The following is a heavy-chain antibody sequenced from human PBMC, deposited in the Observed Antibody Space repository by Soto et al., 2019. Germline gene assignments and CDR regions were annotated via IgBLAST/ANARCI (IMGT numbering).Heavy chain of an antibody. J-gene: IGHJ4*02. CDR2: ISAYDGNT. CDR1: GYTFTSYG. V-gene: IGHV1-18*01. CDR3: ARDPVFLQQLSTFYVY. Sequence: QVQLVQSGAEVKKPGASVKVSCKASGYTFTSYGISWVRQAPGQGLEWMGWISAYDGNTTYSQKLQGRVTLTTDSSTSTAYMDLRSLRSDDTAIYYCARDPVFLQQLSTFYVYWGQGTLVTVSS. D-gene: IGHD6-13*01.